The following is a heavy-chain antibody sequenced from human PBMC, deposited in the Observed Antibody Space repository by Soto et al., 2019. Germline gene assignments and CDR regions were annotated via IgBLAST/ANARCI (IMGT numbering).Heavy chain of an antibody. Sequence: GGSLRLSCAASGFTFDEYAMHWVRQPPGKGLEWVSLISWDGSNRYYADSVQGRFTISRDNSKYSLYLEMNSLRPEDTALYYCAKDISRGPTKNHHFWSGPDYWGPGTLLTVSS. CDR3: AKDISRGPTKNHHFWSGPDY. V-gene: IGHV3-43D*04. D-gene: IGHD3-3*02. J-gene: IGHJ4*02. CDR2: ISWDGSNR. CDR1: GFTFDEYA.